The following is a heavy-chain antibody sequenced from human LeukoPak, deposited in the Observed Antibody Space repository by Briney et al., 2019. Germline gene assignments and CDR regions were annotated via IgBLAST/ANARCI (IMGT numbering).Heavy chain of an antibody. Sequence: GGSLRLSCAASGFTFSSYSMNWVRQAPGKGLEWVSYISSSSSTIYYADSVKGRFTISRDNAKNSLYLQMNSLRAEDTAVYYCARDQYGVVTYWGQGTLVTVSS. J-gene: IGHJ4*02. CDR2: ISSSSSTI. D-gene: IGHD3-3*01. V-gene: IGHV3-48*01. CDR3: ARDQYGVVTY. CDR1: GFTFSSYS.